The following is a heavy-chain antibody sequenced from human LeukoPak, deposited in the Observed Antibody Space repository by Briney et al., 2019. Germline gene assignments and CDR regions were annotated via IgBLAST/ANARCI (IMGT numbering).Heavy chain of an antibody. Sequence: GGSLRLPCAASGFTFSSHWMSWVRQAPGKGLEWLANINQDGSEKYYVDSVKGRFTISRDNAKNSQYLQMSSLRAEDTAVYYCARAVYGYFDFWGQGTLLTVSS. J-gene: IGHJ4*02. CDR3: ARAVYGYFDF. D-gene: IGHD5-18*01. CDR1: GFTFSSHW. V-gene: IGHV3-7*04. CDR2: INQDGSEK.